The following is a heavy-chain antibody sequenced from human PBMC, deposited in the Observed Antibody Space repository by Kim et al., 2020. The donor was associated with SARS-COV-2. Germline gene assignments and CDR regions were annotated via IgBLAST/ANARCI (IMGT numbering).Heavy chain of an antibody. J-gene: IGHJ4*02. V-gene: IGHV4-59*08. CDR1: GGSMTNYH. CDR3: ARLGQNGYNYPFDY. Sequence: SETLSLTCTVSGGSMTNYHWSWIRQSPGKGLEWIGYIYYSGGTNYNPSLKSRVTISVDTSKNQFSLKLSSAAAAETAVYYCARLGQNGYNYPFDYWGQGTLVTVSS. D-gene: IGHD5-12*01. CDR2: IYYSGGT.